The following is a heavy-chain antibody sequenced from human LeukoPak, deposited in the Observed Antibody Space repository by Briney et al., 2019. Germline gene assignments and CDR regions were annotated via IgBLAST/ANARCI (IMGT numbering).Heavy chain of an antibody. J-gene: IGHJ6*03. CDR2: IRKDGNEK. CDR1: GFTFSIYW. D-gene: IGHD3-10*01. Sequence: PGGSLRLSCAASGFTFSIYWMSWVRQAPGKGLEWVANIRKDGNEKYYVDSVKGRFTISRDNAKNSLYLQMNSLRAEDTAMYYGARVGDYSYYYYYMDVWGKGTTVTVSS. V-gene: IGHV3-7*01. CDR3: ARVGDYSYYYYYMDV.